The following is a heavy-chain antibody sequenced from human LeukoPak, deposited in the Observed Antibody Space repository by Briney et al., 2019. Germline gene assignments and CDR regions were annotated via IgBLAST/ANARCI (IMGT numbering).Heavy chain of an antibody. V-gene: IGHV4-59*12. Sequence: PESLSLTSTLSGGSPSTYYWSWIRQPPGKGLEWIACIYYSGSTNFNPSLKSRGTMSVDTSKNQFSLKLYSVTAADTAVYYCARGSITVVPAFDIWGHGTVVTVSS. CDR3: ARGSITVVPAFDI. J-gene: IGHJ3*02. CDR2: IYYSGST. D-gene: IGHD4-23*01. CDR1: GGSPSTYY.